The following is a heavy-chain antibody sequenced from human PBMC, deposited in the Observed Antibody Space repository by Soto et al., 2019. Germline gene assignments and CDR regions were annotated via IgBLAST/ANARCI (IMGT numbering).Heavy chain of an antibody. Sequence: GGSLRLSCSGSGFTFSSYPIHWVRQAPGKGLEYVSAINSNGDSTYYADSVKGRFTISRDNSKNTLYLQMSSLRAEDTAVYYCVKDQLGGDAFDIWGQGTTVTVSS. CDR1: GFTFSSYP. V-gene: IGHV3-64D*06. D-gene: IGHD6-6*01. CDR3: VKDQLGGDAFDI. CDR2: INSNGDST. J-gene: IGHJ3*02.